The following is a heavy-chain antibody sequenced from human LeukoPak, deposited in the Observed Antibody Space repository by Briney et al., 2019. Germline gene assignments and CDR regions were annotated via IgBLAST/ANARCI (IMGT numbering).Heavy chain of an antibody. CDR2: ISWDGGST. Sequence: QAGGSLRLSCAASGFTFDDYAMHWVRQAPGKGLEWVSLISWDGGSTYYADSVKGRFTISRDNSKNSLYLQMNSLRAEDTALYYCAKDITIFGVVPCFDYWGQGTLVTVSS. CDR3: AKDITIFGVVPCFDY. CDR1: GFTFDDYA. D-gene: IGHD3-3*01. V-gene: IGHV3-43D*04. J-gene: IGHJ4*02.